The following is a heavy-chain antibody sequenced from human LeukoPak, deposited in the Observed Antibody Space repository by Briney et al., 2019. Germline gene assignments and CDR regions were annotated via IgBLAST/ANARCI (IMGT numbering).Heavy chain of an antibody. CDR1: GYSFTSYW. V-gene: IGHV5-51*01. D-gene: IGHD1-26*01. Sequence: GESLKISCKGSGYSFTSYWIGWVRQMPGKGPEWMGIIYPGDSDTRYSPSFQGQVAISADKSITTAYLQWSSLKASDTAMYYCARREGAMSFDYWGQGTLVTVSS. J-gene: IGHJ4*02. CDR2: IYPGDSDT. CDR3: ARREGAMSFDY.